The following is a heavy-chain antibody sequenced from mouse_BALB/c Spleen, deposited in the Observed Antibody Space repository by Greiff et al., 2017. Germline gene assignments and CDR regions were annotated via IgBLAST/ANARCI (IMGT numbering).Heavy chain of an antibody. J-gene: IGHJ2*01. CDR1: GYTFTSYW. Sequence: QVQLKQSGAELARPGASVKLSCKASGYTFTSYWMQWVKQRPGQGLEWIGAIYPGDGDTRYTQKFKGKATLTADKSSSTAYMQLSSLASEDSAVYYCARSGGNYDFDYWGQGTTLTVSS. CDR2: IYPGDGDT. D-gene: IGHD2-1*01. V-gene: IGHV1-87*01. CDR3: ARSGGNYDFDY.